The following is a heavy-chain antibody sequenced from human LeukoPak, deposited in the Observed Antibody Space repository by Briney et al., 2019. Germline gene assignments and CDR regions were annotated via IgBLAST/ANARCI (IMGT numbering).Heavy chain of an antibody. Sequence: GGSLRLSCAASGFTFSTYAMSWVRQAPGKGLEWVSGISGSGGDTYYADSVKGRFTISRDNSKNTLYLQMNSLRAEDTAVYYCAKDRSCTNNICHGDFDYWGQGTLVTVSS. D-gene: IGHD2-8*01. V-gene: IGHV3-23*01. CDR1: GFTFSTYA. CDR2: ISGSGGDT. J-gene: IGHJ4*02. CDR3: AKDRSCTNNICHGDFDY.